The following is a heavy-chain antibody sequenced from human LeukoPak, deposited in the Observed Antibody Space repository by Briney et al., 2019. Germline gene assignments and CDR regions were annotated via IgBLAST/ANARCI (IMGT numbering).Heavy chain of an antibody. Sequence: SETLSLTCTVSGGSISSYYWSRIRQPAGKGLEWIGRIYTSGSTNYNPSLKSRVTMSVDTSKNQFSLKLSSVTAADTAVYYCARDLSGTMVRGVIMGGWFDPWGQGTLVTVSS. D-gene: IGHD3-10*01. CDR3: ARDLSGTMVRGVIMGGWFDP. CDR1: GGSISSYY. J-gene: IGHJ5*02. CDR2: IYTSGST. V-gene: IGHV4-4*07.